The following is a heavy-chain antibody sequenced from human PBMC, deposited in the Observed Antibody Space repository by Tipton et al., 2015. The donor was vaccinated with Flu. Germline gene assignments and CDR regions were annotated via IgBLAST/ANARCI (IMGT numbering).Heavy chain of an antibody. CDR1: GGSTNNYFWSSYY. CDR3: AAAPYGSGSWDF. CDR2: IYSTGST. J-gene: IGHJ1*01. V-gene: IGHV4-4*07. Sequence: LRLSCTVSGGSTNNYFWSSYYWSWIRQPAGKGLEWIGRIYSTGSTNYNPSVKSRVTMSVDTSKNQFSLKLTSLTAADTAIYYCAAAPYGSGSWDFWGQATLVTVSS. D-gene: IGHD3-10*01.